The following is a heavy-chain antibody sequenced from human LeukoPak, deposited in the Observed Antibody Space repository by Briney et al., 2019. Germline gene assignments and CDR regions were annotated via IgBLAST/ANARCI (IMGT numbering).Heavy chain of an antibody. D-gene: IGHD3-22*01. Sequence: GGSLRLSCAASGFTFSSYAMSWVRQAPGKGLEWVATISGSDGRTYYADSVRGRFTISRDNSKNTLYLQMNSLRAEDTAVYYCAKDKDYYDSSGNYWGQGTLVTVSS. CDR3: AKDKDYYDSSGNY. CDR1: GFTFSSYA. V-gene: IGHV3-23*01. CDR2: ISGSDGRT. J-gene: IGHJ4*02.